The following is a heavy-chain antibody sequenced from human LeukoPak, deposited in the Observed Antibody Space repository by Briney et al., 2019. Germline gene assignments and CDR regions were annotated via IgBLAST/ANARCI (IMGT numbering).Heavy chain of an antibody. J-gene: IGHJ4*02. V-gene: IGHV1-18*04. CDR3: ARGPYYYGSGSYCYFDY. CDR2: ISAYNGNT. Sequence: GASVKVSCKASGYTFTSYGISWVRQAPGQGLEWMGWISAYNGNTNYAQKLQGRVTMTTDTSTSTAYMELRSLRCDDTAVYYCARGPYYYGSGSYCYFDYWGQGTLVTVSS. D-gene: IGHD3-10*01. CDR1: GYTFTSYG.